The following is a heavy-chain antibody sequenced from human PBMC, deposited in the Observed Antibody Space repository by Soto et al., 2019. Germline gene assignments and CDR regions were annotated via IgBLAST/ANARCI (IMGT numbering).Heavy chain of an antibody. D-gene: IGHD2-8*01. CDR3: ARAPILGYCTNGVCRYFDY. CDR2: IYCSGST. CDR1: GGSISSGGYY. J-gene: IGHJ4*02. Sequence: SETLSLTCTVSGGSISSGGYYWSWIRQHPGKFLEWIGYIYCSGSTYYNPSLKSRVTISVDTSKNQFSLKLSSVTAADTAVYYCARAPILGYCTNGVCRYFDYWGQGTLVTVSS. V-gene: IGHV4-31*03.